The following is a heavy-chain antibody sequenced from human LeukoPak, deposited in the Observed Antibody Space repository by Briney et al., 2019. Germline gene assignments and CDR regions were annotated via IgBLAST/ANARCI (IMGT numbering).Heavy chain of an antibody. V-gene: IGHV3-74*01. CDR3: SRGNMVRGSN. CDR1: GFIFSNYG. CDR2: INTDGSST. J-gene: IGHJ4*02. Sequence: PGGSLRLSCAASGFIFSNYGMHWVRQAPGKGLVWVSRINTDGSSTTYADSVKGRFTISRDNAENTVYLQMNSLRAEDTAVYYCSRGNMVRGSNWGQGTLVTVSS. D-gene: IGHD3-10*01.